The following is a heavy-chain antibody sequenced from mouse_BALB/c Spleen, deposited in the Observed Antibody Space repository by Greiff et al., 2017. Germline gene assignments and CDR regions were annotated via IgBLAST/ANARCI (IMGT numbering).Heavy chain of an antibody. CDR3: ARDGYYRAY. V-gene: IGHV14-3*02. CDR2: IDPANGNT. D-gene: IGHD2-3*01. CDR1: GFNIKDTY. J-gene: IGHJ3*01. Sequence: EVKLVESGAELVKPGASVKLSCTASGFNIKDTYMHWVKQRPEQGLEWIGRIDPANGNTKYDPKFQGKATITADTSSNTAYLQLSSLTSEDTAVYYCARDGYYRAYWGQGTLVTVSA.